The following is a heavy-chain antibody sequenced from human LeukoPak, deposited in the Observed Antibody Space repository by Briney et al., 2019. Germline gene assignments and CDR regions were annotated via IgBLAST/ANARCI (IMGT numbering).Heavy chain of an antibody. CDR1: GGSISSYY. D-gene: IGHD3-10*01. J-gene: IGHJ6*03. V-gene: IGHV4-59*08. CDR2: IYYSGST. CDR3: ARGYGSGYYMDV. Sequence: SETLSLTCTVSGGSISSYYWSWIRQPPGKGLEWIGYIYYSGSTNYNPSLKSRVTISVDTSKNQFSLKLSSVTAADTAVYYCARGYGSGYYMDVWGKGTTVTVSS.